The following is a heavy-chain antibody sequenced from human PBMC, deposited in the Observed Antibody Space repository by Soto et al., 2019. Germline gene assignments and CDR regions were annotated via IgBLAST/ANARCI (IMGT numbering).Heavy chain of an antibody. D-gene: IGHD3-22*01. V-gene: IGHV3-30*04. J-gene: IGHJ4*02. CDR3: ARDYYDSSGYYDY. CDR1: GFTFSSYA. Sequence: GGSLRLSCAASGFTFSSYAMHWVRQAPGKGLEWVAVISYDGSNKYYADSVKGRFTISRDNSKNTLYLQMNSLRAEDTAVYYCARDYYDSSGYYDYWGQGTLVTVSS. CDR2: ISYDGSNK.